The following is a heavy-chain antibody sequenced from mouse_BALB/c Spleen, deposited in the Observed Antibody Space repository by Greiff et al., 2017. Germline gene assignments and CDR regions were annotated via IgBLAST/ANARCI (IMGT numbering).Heavy chain of an antibody. J-gene: IGHJ4*01. D-gene: IGHD4-1*01. V-gene: IGHV5-12-1*01. CDR2: ISSGGGST. CDR1: GFAFSSYD. CDR3: TRHLSIWDDYAMDD. Sequence: EVHLVESGGGLVKPGASLKLSCAASGFAFSSYDMSWVRQTPEKRLEWVAYISSGGGSTYYPDTVKGRFTISRDNAKNTLYLQMSSLKSEDTAMYYCTRHLSIWDDYAMDDWGQGTSVTVSS.